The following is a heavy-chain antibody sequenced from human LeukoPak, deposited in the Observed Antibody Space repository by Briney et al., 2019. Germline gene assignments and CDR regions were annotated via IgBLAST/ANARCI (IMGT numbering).Heavy chain of an antibody. CDR1: AFTFSSYA. Sequence: PRGSLRLSCAAAAFTFSSYAMSWVRQAPGTGQAWVSGISGSGGSTFYTDSVKGRFTISRDNSKNTLNLQMNSLRAEDTAVYYCAKDRAVVGDYWYFDLWGRGTLVTVSS. CDR2: ISGSGGST. D-gene: IGHD6-19*01. CDR3: AKDRAVVGDYWYFDL. V-gene: IGHV3-23*01. J-gene: IGHJ2*01.